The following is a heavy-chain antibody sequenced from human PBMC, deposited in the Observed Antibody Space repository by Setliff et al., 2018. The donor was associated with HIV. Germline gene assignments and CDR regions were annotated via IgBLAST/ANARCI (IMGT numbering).Heavy chain of an antibody. V-gene: IGHV1-18*01. D-gene: IGHD1-1*01. CDR1: GYTFTTYG. CDR3: ARAIQLETFDF. CDR2: SSAYNGNT. J-gene: IGHJ4*02. Sequence: ASVKVSCKASGYTFTTYGINWVRQAPGQGLEWMGWSSAYNGNTNYAQKLQGRVTMTTDTSTSTAYMELRSLRSDDTAVYYCARAIQLETFDFWGQGTLVTVSS.